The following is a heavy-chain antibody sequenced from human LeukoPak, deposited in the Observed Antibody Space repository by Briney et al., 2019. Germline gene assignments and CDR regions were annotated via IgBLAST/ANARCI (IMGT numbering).Heavy chain of an antibody. CDR3: ARDGDYSSGWYASPDYYYYGMDV. D-gene: IGHD6-19*01. V-gene: IGHV1-18*01. J-gene: IGHJ6*02. Sequence: ASVKVSCKASGYTFTSYGISWVRQAPGQGLEWMGLISAYNGNTNYAQKLQGRVTMTTDTPTSTAYMELRSLRSDDTAVYYCARDGDYSSGWYASPDYYYYGMDVWGQGTTVTVSS. CDR1: GYTFTSYG. CDR2: ISAYNGNT.